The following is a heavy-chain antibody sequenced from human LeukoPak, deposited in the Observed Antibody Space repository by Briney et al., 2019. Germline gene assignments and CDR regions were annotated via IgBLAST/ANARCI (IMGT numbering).Heavy chain of an antibody. CDR1: GGSISSYY. CDR3: ARQARYYDSSGYPYYMDV. J-gene: IGHJ6*03. Sequence: PSETLSLTCTVSGGSISSYYWSWIRQPPGKGLEWIGYIYYSGSTNYNPSLKSRVTISVDTSKNQFSLKLSSVTAADTAVYYCARQARYYDSSGYPYYMDVWGKGTTVTISS. CDR2: IYYSGST. D-gene: IGHD3-22*01. V-gene: IGHV4-59*08.